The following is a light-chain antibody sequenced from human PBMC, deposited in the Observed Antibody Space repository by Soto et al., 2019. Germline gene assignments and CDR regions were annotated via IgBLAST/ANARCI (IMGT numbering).Light chain of an antibody. V-gene: IGKV1-39*01. Sequence: DIQMTQSPSSLSASVGDRVTITCRASQSISSYLNWYQQKPGKAPKLLIYAASSLQSWVPSRFSGSGSGTDFTLTISSLQPEDFATYYCQQSYSTAITFGGGTKV. CDR2: AAS. CDR3: QQSYSTAIT. J-gene: IGKJ4*01. CDR1: QSISSY.